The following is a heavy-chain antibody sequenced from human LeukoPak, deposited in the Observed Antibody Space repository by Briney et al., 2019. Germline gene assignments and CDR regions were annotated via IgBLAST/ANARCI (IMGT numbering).Heavy chain of an antibody. CDR1: GFTFSTYA. Sequence: PGGSLRLSCAASGFTFSTYAMTWVRQVPGKGPEWVSAISSSGADTHYADSVKDRFTISRDNSKNTLFLQMNSLRVDDTAVYYCSKRGSDSPSCFQHWGQGALVTVSS. CDR3: SKRGSDSPSCFQH. CDR2: ISSSGADT. J-gene: IGHJ1*01. V-gene: IGHV3-23*01. D-gene: IGHD2-21*02.